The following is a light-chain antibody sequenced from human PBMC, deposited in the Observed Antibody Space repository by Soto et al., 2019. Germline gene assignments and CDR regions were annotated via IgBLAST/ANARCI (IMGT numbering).Light chain of an antibody. Sequence: ELVLTQSPGTLSLSPGERATLSCRVSQSVSNNALAWYQQKPGQAPMLLIYGASNRAPGIPDVFSGSASGTDFTIAISILEAEDFGVYDCQVYGHLPRYTSGQGTRLEIK. CDR3: QVYGHLPRYT. J-gene: IGKJ2*01. CDR1: QSVSNNA. CDR2: GAS. V-gene: IGKV3-20*01.